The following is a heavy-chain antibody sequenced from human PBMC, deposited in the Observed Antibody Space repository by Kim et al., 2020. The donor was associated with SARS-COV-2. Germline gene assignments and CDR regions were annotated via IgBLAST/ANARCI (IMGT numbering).Heavy chain of an antibody. CDR2: INPNSGGT. CDR1: GYTFTGYY. J-gene: IGHJ4*02. CDR3: ATSRSKDIVVVPAAFKY. Sequence: ASVKVSCKASGYTFTGYYMHWVRQAPGQGLEWMGWINPNSGGTNYAQKFQGRVTMTRDTSISTAYMELSRLRSDDTAVYYCATSRSKDIVVVPAAFKYWGQGTLVTVSS. D-gene: IGHD2-2*01. V-gene: IGHV1-2*02.